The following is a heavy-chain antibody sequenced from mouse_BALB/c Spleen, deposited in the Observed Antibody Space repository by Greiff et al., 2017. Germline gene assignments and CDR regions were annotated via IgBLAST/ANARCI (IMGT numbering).Heavy chain of an antibody. CDR2: IYPGNSDT. V-gene: IGHV1-5*01. D-gene: IGHD1-2*01. CDR3: TRGTTATDYYAMDY. Sequence: VQLQQSGTVLARPGASVKMSCKASGYTFTSYWMHWVKQRPGQGLEWIGAIYPGNSDTSYNQKFKGKAKLTAVTSTSTAYMELSSLTNEDSAVYYCTRGTTATDYYAMDYWGQGTSVTVSS. J-gene: IGHJ4*01. CDR1: GYTFTSYW.